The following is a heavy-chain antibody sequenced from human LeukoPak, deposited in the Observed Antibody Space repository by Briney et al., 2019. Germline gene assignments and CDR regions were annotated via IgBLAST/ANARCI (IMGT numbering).Heavy chain of an antibody. CDR3: AEEGTYYFASGSFQGYYFDS. CDR2: ISYDGSNK. CDR1: GFTFSSYG. Sequence: GGSLRLSCAASGFTFSSYGMHWVRQAPGKGLEWVAVISYDGSNKYYADSVKGRFTISRDNSKNTLYLQMNSLRAEDTAVYYCAEEGTYYFASGSFQGYYFDSWGQGTLVTVSS. V-gene: IGHV3-30*18. J-gene: IGHJ4*02. D-gene: IGHD3-10*01.